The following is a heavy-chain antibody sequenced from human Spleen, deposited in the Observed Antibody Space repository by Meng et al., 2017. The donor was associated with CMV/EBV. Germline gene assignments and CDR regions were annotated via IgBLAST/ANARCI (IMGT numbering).Heavy chain of an antibody. CDR1: GFTFSSYG. J-gene: IGHJ4*02. CDR3: TREVDLWGTSWYYFDH. Sequence: GESLKISCAASGFTFSSYGMHWVRQAPGKGLEWVAVIWYDGSNKYYADSVKGRFTISRDSPKSTLFLQMKSLRSDDSAVYYCTREVDLWGTSWYYFDHLGQGTQVTVSS. D-gene: IGHD6-13*01. V-gene: IGHV3-33*01. CDR2: IWYDGSNK.